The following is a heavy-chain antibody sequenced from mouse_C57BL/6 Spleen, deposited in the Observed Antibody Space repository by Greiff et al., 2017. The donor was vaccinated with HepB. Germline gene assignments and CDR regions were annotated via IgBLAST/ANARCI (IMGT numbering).Heavy chain of an antibody. CDR2: IWSGGST. Sequence: VKLQQSGPGLVQPSQSLSITCTVSGFSLTSYGVHWVRQSPGKGLEWLGVIWSGGSTYYNAAFISRLSISKDNSKSQVFFKMNSLQADDTAIYYCARNSNYYFDYWGQGTTLTVSS. D-gene: IGHD2-5*01. V-gene: IGHV2-2*01. CDR1: GFSLTSYG. CDR3: ARNSNYYFDY. J-gene: IGHJ2*01.